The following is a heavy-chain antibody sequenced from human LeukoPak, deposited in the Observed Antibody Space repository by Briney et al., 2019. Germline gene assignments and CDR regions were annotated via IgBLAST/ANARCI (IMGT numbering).Heavy chain of an antibody. D-gene: IGHD5-18*01. CDR1: GFTFGDHA. CDR3: ARGPIQLWIHNAMDV. J-gene: IGHJ6*02. CDR2: IGSKAHRGTT. Sequence: QPGRSLRLSCTGSGFTFGDHAMSWVRQAPGEGLEWVGFIGSKAHRGTTEYAASVKGRFTISRDDSASIAYLQMNSLRTEDTAVYYCARGPIQLWIHNAMDVWGQGTTVTVSS. V-gene: IGHV3-49*04.